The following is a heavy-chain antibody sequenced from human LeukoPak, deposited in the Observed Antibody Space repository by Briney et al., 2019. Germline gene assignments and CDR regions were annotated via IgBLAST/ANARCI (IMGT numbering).Heavy chain of an antibody. Sequence: SQTLSLTCTVSGGSISSGSYYWSWIRQPAGEGLEWIGRIYTSGSTNYNPSLKSRVTISVDTSKNQFSLKLSSVTAADTAVYYCARAPPSDYGGNQYYFDYWGQGTLVTVSS. J-gene: IGHJ4*02. D-gene: IGHD4-23*01. CDR3: ARAPPSDYGGNQYYFDY. CDR1: GGSISSGSYY. CDR2: IYTSGST. V-gene: IGHV4-61*02.